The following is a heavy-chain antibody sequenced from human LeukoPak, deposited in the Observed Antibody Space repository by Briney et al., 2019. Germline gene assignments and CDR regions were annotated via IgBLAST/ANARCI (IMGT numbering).Heavy chain of an antibody. J-gene: IGHJ3*02. Sequence: ASVKVSCKASGYTFTSYGISWVRQAPGQGLEGMGWISAYNGNTNYAQKLQGRVTMTTDTSTSTAYMELRSLRSDDTAVYYCARDIRTIFGVVPLYDAFDIWGQGTMVTVSS. V-gene: IGHV1-18*01. D-gene: IGHD3-3*01. CDR1: GYTFTSYG. CDR3: ARDIRTIFGVVPLYDAFDI. CDR2: ISAYNGNT.